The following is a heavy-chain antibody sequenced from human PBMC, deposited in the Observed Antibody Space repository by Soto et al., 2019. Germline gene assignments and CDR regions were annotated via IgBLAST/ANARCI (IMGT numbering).Heavy chain of an antibody. V-gene: IGHV3-30*18. J-gene: IGHJ4*02. CDR2: ISYDGSNK. Sequence: QVQLVESGGGVVQPGRSLRLSCAASGFTFSSYGMHWVRQAPGKGLEWVAVISYDGSNKYYADSVKGRFTISRDNSKITLYLQMNSLRPEDTAVYYCAKSGGNWLGSFDYWGQGTLVTVSS. CDR1: GFTFSSYG. CDR3: AKSGGNWLGSFDY. D-gene: IGHD2-15*01.